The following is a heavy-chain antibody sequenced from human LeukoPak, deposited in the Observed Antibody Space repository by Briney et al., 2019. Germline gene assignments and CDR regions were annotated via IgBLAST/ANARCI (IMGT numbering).Heavy chain of an antibody. D-gene: IGHD3-10*01. V-gene: IGHV4-31*03. CDR1: GGSISSGGYY. CDR2: IYYSGST. J-gene: IGHJ5*02. CDR3: ARGVGAGSYYRWFDP. Sequence: PSETLSLTCTVSGGSISSGGYYWSRIRQHPGKGLEWIGYIYYSGSTYYNPSLKSRVTISVDTSKNQFSLKLSSVTAADTAVYYCARGVGAGSYYRWFDPWGQGTLVTVSS.